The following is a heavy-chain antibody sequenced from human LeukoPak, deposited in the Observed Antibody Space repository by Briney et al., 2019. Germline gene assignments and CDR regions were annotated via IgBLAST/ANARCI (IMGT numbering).Heavy chain of an antibody. CDR3: AREYYDNSGGEDAFDI. J-gene: IGHJ4*02. D-gene: IGHD3-22*01. Sequence: GGSLRLSCAASGFTFRSCEMNWVRQAPGKGLEWISYIGSSGSTKYYADSVKGRFTISRDNAKNSLYLQMNSLRAEDTAMYYCAREYYDNSGGEDAFDIWGQGTLVTVSS. CDR2: IGSSGSTK. V-gene: IGHV3-48*03. CDR1: GFTFRSCE.